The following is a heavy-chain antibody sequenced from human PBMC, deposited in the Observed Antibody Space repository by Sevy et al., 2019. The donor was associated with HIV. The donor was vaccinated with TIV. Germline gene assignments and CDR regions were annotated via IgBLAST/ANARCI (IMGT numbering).Heavy chain of an antibody. CDR1: GYTFTSYA. Sequence: ASVKVSCKASGYTFTSYAMHWVRQAPGQRLEWMGWINAGNGNTKYSQKFQGRVTITRDTSASTAYMELSSLRSEDTAVYYCARVLDYYDSSGPVGYWGQGTRVTVSS. CDR3: ARVLDYYDSSGPVGY. D-gene: IGHD3-22*01. CDR2: INAGNGNT. J-gene: IGHJ4*02. V-gene: IGHV1-3*01.